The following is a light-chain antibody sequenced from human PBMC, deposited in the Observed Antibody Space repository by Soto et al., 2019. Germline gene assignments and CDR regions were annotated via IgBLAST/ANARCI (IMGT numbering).Light chain of an antibody. CDR3: GSKAGSNKHVV. CDR2: EVT. Sequence: QSALTQPPSASGSPGQSVTISCAGSNSDIGASNSVSWYQQHPGKAPKLLISEVTKRPSGVPDRFSGSKSGNTASLTVSGLQAEDEADYYCGSKAGSNKHVVFGRGTKVTVL. V-gene: IGLV2-8*01. CDR1: NSDIGASNS. J-gene: IGLJ2*01.